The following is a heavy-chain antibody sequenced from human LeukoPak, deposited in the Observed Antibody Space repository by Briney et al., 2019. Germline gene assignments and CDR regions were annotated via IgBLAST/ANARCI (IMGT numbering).Heavy chain of an antibody. CDR3: ARSIIVGTSYYFDY. CDR2: IYYSGST. CDR1: GGSISSYY. V-gene: IGHV4-59*08. J-gene: IGHJ4*02. Sequence: SETLSLTCTVSGGSISSYYWSWIRQPPGKGLEWIGYIYYSGSTNYNPSLKSRVTISVDTSKNQFSLKLGSVTAADTAVYYCARSIIVGTSYYFDYWGQGALVTVSS. D-gene: IGHD1-26*01.